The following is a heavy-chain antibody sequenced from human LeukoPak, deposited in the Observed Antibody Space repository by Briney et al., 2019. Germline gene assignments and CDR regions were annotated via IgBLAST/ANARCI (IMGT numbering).Heavy chain of an antibody. CDR3: ARDMVRGVTNWFDP. J-gene: IGHJ5*02. CDR1: GFTVSSNY. Sequence: GGSLRLSCAASGFTVSSNYMSWVRQAPGKGLEWVSVIYSGGSTYYADSVKGRFTISRDNSKNTLYLQMNSLRAEDTAVYYCARDMVRGVTNWFDPWGQGTLVTVSS. V-gene: IGHV3-66*01. CDR2: IYSGGST. D-gene: IGHD3-10*01.